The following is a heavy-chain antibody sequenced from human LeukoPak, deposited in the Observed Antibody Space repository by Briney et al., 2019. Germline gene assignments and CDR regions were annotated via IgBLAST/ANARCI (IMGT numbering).Heavy chain of an antibody. J-gene: IGHJ4*02. D-gene: IGHD5-24*01. V-gene: IGHV4-59*08. Sequence: PSETLSLTCTVSGGSISSYYWSWIRQPPGKGLEWIGYIYYSGSTNYNPSHKSRVTISVDTSKNQFSLKLSSVTAADTAVYYCARLGDGYNYYFDYWGQGTLVTVSS. CDR3: ARLGDGYNYYFDY. CDR1: GGSISSYY. CDR2: IYYSGST.